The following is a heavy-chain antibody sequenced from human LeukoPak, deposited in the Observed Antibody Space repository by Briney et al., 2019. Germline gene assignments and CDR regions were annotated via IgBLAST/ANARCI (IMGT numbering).Heavy chain of an antibody. CDR2: INPNSGGT. V-gene: IGHV1-2*02. CDR1: GYTLTGYY. D-gene: IGHD2-2*01. J-gene: IGHJ5*02. CDR3: ARVAGRKVVPAAICNWFDP. Sequence: GASVKVSCKASGYTLTGYYIHWVRQAPGQGLEWMGWINPNSGGTNYAQKFQGRVTMTRDTSISTAYMELSRLRSDDTAVYYCARVAGRKVVPAAICNWFDPWGQGTLVTVSS.